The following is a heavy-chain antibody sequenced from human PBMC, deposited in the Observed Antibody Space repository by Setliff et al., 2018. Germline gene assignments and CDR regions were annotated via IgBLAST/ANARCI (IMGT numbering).Heavy chain of an antibody. CDR1: GLTFSRYA. J-gene: IGHJ5*02. CDR2: IPYDGSNK. CDR3: ARVGEANWNPWADWFDP. D-gene: IGHD1-1*01. Sequence: PGGSLRLSCAASGLTFSRYAMHWVRQAPGKGLEWVAIIPYDGSNKFYADSVKGRFTISRDNSKNTLYLQMNSLRAEDTAVYYCARVGEANWNPWADWFDPWGQGTLVTVSA. V-gene: IGHV3-30*04.